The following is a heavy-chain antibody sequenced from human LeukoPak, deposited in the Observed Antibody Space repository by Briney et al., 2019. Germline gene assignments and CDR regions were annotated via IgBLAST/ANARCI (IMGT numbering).Heavy chain of an antibody. CDR2: INPNSGGT. Sequence: ASVKVSFKASGHTFTGYYIHWVRQAPGQGLEWMGWINPNSGGTSYAQKFQGRDTMTRDTSISTAYMNLSRLRSDDTAVYYCARDRGYDSSGYYLGWFNPWGQGTLVTVSS. CDR1: GHTFTGYY. CDR3: ARDRGYDSSGYYLGWFNP. V-gene: IGHV1-2*02. J-gene: IGHJ5*02. D-gene: IGHD3-22*01.